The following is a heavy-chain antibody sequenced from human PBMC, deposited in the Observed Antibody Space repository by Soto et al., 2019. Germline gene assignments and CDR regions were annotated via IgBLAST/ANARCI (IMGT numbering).Heavy chain of an antibody. V-gene: IGHV1-69*13. CDR1: GGTFSSYA. CDR2: IIPIFGTA. Sequence: GATVKVSCKASGGTFSSYAISWVRQAPGQGLEWMGGIIPIFGTANYAQKFQGRVTITADESTSTAYMELSSLRSEDTAVYYCARGSGYLLRWFDPWGQGTLVTVSS. D-gene: IGHD3-22*01. J-gene: IGHJ5*02. CDR3: ARGSGYLLRWFDP.